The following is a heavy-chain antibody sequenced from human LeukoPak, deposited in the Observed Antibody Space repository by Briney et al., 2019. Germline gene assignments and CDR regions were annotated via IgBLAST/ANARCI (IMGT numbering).Heavy chain of an antibody. V-gene: IGHV3-30*18. CDR2: ISYDGSNK. CDR3: AKDRGEQWLVTSSDY. Sequence: GGSLRLSCAASGFTFSSYGMHWVRQAPGKGLEWVAVISYDGSNKYYVDSVKGRFTIPRDNSKNTLYLQMNSLRPEDTAVYYCAKDRGEQWLVTSSDYWGQGTLVTVSS. J-gene: IGHJ4*02. D-gene: IGHD6-19*01. CDR1: GFTFSSYG.